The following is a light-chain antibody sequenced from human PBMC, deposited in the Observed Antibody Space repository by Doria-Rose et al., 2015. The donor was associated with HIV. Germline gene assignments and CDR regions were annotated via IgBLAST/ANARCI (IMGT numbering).Light chain of an antibody. Sequence: DIRVTQSPESLGMSLGERATLNCKSNQSLLYTSKNYLAWYQQKPGQPPKLLIYWASTRQSWVPARFSGSGSGTDFTLTISSLEAEDVAVYYCRQYYDTPSFGPGTTVDIK. CDR1: QSLLYTSKNY. J-gene: IGKJ3*01. V-gene: IGKV4-1*01. CDR2: WAS. CDR3: RQYYDTPS.